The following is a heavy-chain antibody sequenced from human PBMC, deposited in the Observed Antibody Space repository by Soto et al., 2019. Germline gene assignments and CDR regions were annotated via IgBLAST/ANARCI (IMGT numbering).Heavy chain of an antibody. CDR2: INHSGST. CDR1: GGSFSGYY. Sequence: SETLSLTCAVYGGSFSGYYWSWIRQPPGKGLEWIGEINHSGSTNYNPSLKSRVTISVDTSKNQFSLKLSSVTAADTAVYYCGRVGGGGGYYYYYYMDVWGKGTTVTVSS. D-gene: IGHD3-16*01. V-gene: IGHV4-34*01. J-gene: IGHJ6*03. CDR3: GRVGGGGGYYYYYYMDV.